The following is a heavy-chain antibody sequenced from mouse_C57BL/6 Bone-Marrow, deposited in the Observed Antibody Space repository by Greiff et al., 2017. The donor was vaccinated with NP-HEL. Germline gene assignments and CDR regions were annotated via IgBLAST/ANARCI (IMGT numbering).Heavy chain of an antibody. CDR3: TSDGYYNY. V-gene: IGHV14-4*01. CDR1: GFNIKDDY. CDR2: IDPENGDT. Sequence: VQLQQSGAELVRPGASVKLSCTASGFNIKDDYMHWVKQRPEQGLEWIGWIDPENGDTAYASKFQGKATITADTSSNTAYRQRSSLTSEDTAVYYCTSDGYYNYWGQGTTLTVSS. J-gene: IGHJ2*01. D-gene: IGHD2-3*01.